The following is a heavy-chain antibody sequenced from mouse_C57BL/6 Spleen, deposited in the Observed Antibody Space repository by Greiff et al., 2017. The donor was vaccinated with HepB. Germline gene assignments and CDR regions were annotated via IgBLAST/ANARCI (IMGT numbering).Heavy chain of an antibody. D-gene: IGHD2-5*01. CDR1: GYPFTSYW. Sequence: VQLQQSGAELAKPGASVKLSCKASGYPFTSYWMHWVKQRPGQGLEWIGYINPSSGYTKYNQKFKDKATLTADKSSSTAYMQLSRLTYEDSAVYYCARDYSNWYFYVWGTRTTVTCSS. V-gene: IGHV1-7*01. J-gene: IGHJ1*03. CDR3: ARDYSNWYFYV. CDR2: INPSSGYT.